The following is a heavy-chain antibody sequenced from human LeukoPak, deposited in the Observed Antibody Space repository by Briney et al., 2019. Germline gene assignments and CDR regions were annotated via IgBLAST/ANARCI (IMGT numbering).Heavy chain of an antibody. CDR3: ARDDDWNYEDS. J-gene: IGHJ4*02. Sequence: PGGSLRLSCAASGFTFSSYSMNWVRQAPGEGLEWVSYISSSSSTIYYADSVKGRFTISRDNAKNSLYLQMNSLRAEDTAIYFCARDDDWNYEDSWGQGTLVTVSS. D-gene: IGHD1-7*01. CDR2: ISSSSSTI. CDR1: GFTFSSYS. V-gene: IGHV3-48*01.